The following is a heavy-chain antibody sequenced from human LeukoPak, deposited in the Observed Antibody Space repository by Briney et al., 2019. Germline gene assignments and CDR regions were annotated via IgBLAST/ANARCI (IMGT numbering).Heavy chain of an antibody. CDR3: ARHHDYPDY. V-gene: IGHV4-39*01. Sequence: SETLSLTCTASGGSISSSSYYWGWIRQPPGKGLEWIGSIYYSGSTYYNPSLKSRVTISVDTSKNQFSLKLSSVTAADTAVYYCARHHDYPDYWGQGTLVTVSS. CDR2: IYYSGST. CDR1: GGSISSSSYY. J-gene: IGHJ4*02.